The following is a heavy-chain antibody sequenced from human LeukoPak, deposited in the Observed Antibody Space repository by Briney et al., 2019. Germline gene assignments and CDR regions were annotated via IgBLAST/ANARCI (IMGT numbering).Heavy chain of an antibody. CDR3: AREQGSGSYYTVDY. Sequence: SGGSLRLSCAASGFTFSSYGMHWVRQAPGKGLEWVAFIRYDGSNKYYADSVKGRFTISRDNSKNTLYLQMNSLRAEDTAAYYCAREQGSGSYYTVDYWGQGTLVTVSS. J-gene: IGHJ4*02. CDR2: IRYDGSNK. V-gene: IGHV3-30*02. D-gene: IGHD3-10*01. CDR1: GFTFSSYG.